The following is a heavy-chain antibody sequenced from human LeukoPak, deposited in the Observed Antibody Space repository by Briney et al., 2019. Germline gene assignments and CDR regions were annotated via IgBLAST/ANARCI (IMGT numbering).Heavy chain of an antibody. CDR2: FYNSWST. D-gene: IGHD3-10*01. CDR1: GASISSYY. J-gene: IGHJ6*02. CDR3: ARGTGQWFGESLVGMDV. V-gene: IGHV4-59*01. Sequence: SETLSLTRTVSGASISSYYCTWIRQPAGKGLDWMEYFYNSWSTNSNPSLKHRVTISVDTSKNQFSLRLTSVTAADTAVYYCARGTGQWFGESLVGMDVWGQGTTVTVSS.